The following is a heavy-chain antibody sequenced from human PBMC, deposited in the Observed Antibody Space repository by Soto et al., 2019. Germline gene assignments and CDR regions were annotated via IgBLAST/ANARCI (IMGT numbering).Heavy chain of an antibody. CDR3: ARGRGAADY. D-gene: IGHD3-10*01. V-gene: IGHV4-34*01. CDR1: GGSFSGYY. CDR2: INHSGST. J-gene: IGHJ4*02. Sequence: QVQLQQWGAGLLKPSETLSLTCAVYGGSFSGYYWSWIRQPPGKGLEWIGEINHSGSTNYNPSLKSRVTIAVDAYKNQFSLKLSSVTAADTAVYYCARGRGAADYWGQGTLVTVSS.